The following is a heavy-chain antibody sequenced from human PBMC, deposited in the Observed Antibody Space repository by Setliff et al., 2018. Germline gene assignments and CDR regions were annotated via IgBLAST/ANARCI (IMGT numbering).Heavy chain of an antibody. CDR3: ARVGQATVVTAIHGALDY. Sequence: GGSLRLSCAASGFTFSDYAMSWVRQAPGKGLEWVANIKQDESEKHYVGSVKGRFTISRDNSKNTVYLQMNSLRAADTAVYHCARVGQATVVTAIHGALDYWGQGTLVTVSS. CDR2: IKQDESEK. D-gene: IGHD2-21*02. CDR1: GFTFSDYA. J-gene: IGHJ4*02. V-gene: IGHV3-7*01.